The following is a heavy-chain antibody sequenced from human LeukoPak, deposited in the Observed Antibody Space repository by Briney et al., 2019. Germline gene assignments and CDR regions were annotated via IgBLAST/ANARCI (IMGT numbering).Heavy chain of an antibody. CDR2: IIPIFGTA. D-gene: IGHD3-10*01. CDR1: GGPFSSYA. Sequence: ASVKVSFKASGGPFSSYAISWVRPAPGQGIEWMGGIIPIFGTANYAQKFQGRVTIIADKSTSTAYMELSSLRSEDTAVYYCARYYYYGSGSYYNSDYYYYGMDVWGKGTTVTVSS. CDR3: ARYYYYGSGSYYNSDYYYYGMDV. J-gene: IGHJ6*04. V-gene: IGHV1-69*06.